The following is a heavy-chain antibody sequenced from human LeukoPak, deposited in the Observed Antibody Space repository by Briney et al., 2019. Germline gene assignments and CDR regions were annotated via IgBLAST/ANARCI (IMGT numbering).Heavy chain of an antibody. CDR1: GGSFSGYY. V-gene: IGHV4-34*01. Sequence: SETLSLTCAVYGGSFSGYYWSWIRQPPGKGLEWIGEINHSGSTNYNPSLKSRVTISVDTSKNQFSLKLSSVTAADTAVYYCARLHIVAARRGGYYYYYMDVWGKGTTVTISS. CDR3: ARLHIVAARRGGYYYYYMDV. J-gene: IGHJ6*03. CDR2: INHSGST. D-gene: IGHD5-12*01.